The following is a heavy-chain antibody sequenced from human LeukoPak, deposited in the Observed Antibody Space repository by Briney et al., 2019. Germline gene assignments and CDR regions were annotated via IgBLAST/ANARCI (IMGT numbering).Heavy chain of an antibody. V-gene: IGHV4-59*12. D-gene: IGHD1-26*01. Sequence: SETLSLTCTVSGGSISSYYWSWIRQPPGKGLEWIGYIYYSGSTNYNPSLKSRVTISVDTSKNQFSLKLSSVTAADTAVYYCARVSGSYLTNWFDPWGQGTLVTVSS. CDR2: IYYSGST. J-gene: IGHJ5*02. CDR3: ARVSGSYLTNWFDP. CDR1: GGSISSYY.